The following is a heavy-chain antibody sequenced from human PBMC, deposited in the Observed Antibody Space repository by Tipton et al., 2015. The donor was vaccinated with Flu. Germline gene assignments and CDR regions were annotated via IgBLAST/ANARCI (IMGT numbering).Heavy chain of an antibody. D-gene: IGHD6-19*01. Sequence: AVSGFTFSRYAMSWVRQAPGKGLEWVAALSGSGGTTYFAESVKGRFTISRDNSKNTLYLQMNSLRAEDTAVYYCAKVIPELVAGLDYWGQGTLVTVSS. CDR2: LSGSGGTT. J-gene: IGHJ4*02. V-gene: IGHV3-23*01. CDR3: AKVIPELVAGLDY. CDR1: GFTFSRYA.